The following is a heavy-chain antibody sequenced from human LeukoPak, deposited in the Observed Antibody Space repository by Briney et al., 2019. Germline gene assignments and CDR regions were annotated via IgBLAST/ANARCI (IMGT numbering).Heavy chain of an antibody. CDR2: IYSGGST. J-gene: IGHJ4*02. CDR3: ASGLGTFWSGSYYFDY. D-gene: IGHD3-3*01. V-gene: IGHV3-53*01. Sequence: GGSLRLSCAASGFTVSSNYMSWVRQAPGKGLEWVSVIYSGGSTYYADSVKGRFTISRDNSKNTLYLQMNSLGAEDTAVYYCASGLGTFWSGSYYFDYWGQGTLVTASS. CDR1: GFTVSSNY.